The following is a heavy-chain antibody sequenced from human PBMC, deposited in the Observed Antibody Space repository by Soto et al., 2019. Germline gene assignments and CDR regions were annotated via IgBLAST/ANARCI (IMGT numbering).Heavy chain of an antibody. CDR2: IYYSGST. D-gene: IGHD5-12*01. CDR1: GGSIASSTYY. J-gene: IGHJ4*02. CDR3: PSQNVDLGVTMTY. Sequence: SETLSLTCTVSGGSIASSTYYWGWIRQPPGKGLEWIGSIYYSGSTFFNPSLKSRVTISVDTSKNQFSLKLSSVTAADTAVYYCPSQNVDLGVTMTYWGQGTLVTVSS. V-gene: IGHV4-39*01.